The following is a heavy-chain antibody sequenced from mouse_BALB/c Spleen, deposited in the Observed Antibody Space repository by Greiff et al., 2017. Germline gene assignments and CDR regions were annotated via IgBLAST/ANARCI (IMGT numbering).Heavy chain of an antibody. CDR1: GFNIKDTY. Sequence: EVKLVESGAELVKPGASVKLSCTASGFNIKDTYMHWVKQRPEQGLEWIGRIDPANGNTKYDPKFQGKATITADTSSNTAYLQLSSLTSEDTAVYYCARFFWDAIDYWGQGTSVTVSS. CDR2: IDPANGNT. V-gene: IGHV14-3*02. CDR3: ARFFWDAIDY. J-gene: IGHJ4*01. D-gene: IGHD4-1*01.